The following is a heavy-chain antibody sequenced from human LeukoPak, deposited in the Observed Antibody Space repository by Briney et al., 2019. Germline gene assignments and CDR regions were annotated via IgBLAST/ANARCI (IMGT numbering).Heavy chain of an antibody. CDR2: INPNSGGT. V-gene: IGHV1-2*02. CDR1: GYTFTGYY. J-gene: IGHJ4*02. D-gene: IGHD2-15*01. CDR3: ARSYCSGGSCFILDY. Sequence: ASVKVSCKASGYTFTGYYMHWVRQAPGQGLEWMGWINPNSGGTNYAQKFQGRVTMTRDTSISTAYMELSRLRSDDTAVYYCARSYCSGGSCFILDYWGQGTPVTVSS.